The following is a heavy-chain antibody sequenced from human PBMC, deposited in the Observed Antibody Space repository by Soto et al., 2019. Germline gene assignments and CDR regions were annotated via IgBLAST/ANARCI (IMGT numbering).Heavy chain of an antibody. Sequence: GGSLRLSCAASGFTFSNAWINWVRQAPGKGLEWLGRIKNKGQSFTIEYAPSVKGRFIISRDDSKNSVFLQINSLRTDDTAVYYCARWVAGAADCWGQGTQVTVSS. CDR3: ARWVAGAADC. V-gene: IGHV3-72*01. CDR1: GFTFSNAW. D-gene: IGHD2-15*01. J-gene: IGHJ4*02. CDR2: IKNKGQSFTI.